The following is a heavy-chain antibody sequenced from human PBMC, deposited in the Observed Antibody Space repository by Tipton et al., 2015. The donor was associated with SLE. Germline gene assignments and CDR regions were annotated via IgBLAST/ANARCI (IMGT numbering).Heavy chain of an antibody. CDR3: ARDVGGYNTGWFPYYLDY. CDR1: GGSISSGGYY. V-gene: IGHV4-31*03. CDR2: ISYSGST. D-gene: IGHD2-8*02. J-gene: IGHJ4*02. Sequence: TLSLTCTVSGGSISSGGYYWSWIRQYPGKGLEWIGYISYSGSTNYNSSLKSRLTISVDTSKNQFSLKLSSVTAADTAVYYCARDVGGYNTGWFPYYLDYWGQGTLVTVSS.